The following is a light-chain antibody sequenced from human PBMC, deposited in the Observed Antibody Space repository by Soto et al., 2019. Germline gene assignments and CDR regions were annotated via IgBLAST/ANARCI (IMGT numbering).Light chain of an antibody. CDR1: SSVY. CDR3: SSHAGNNDFV. J-gene: IGLJ1*01. Sequence: QSALTQPPSASGSPGQSVTISCTGTSSVYVSWYQQHPVKAPKLIIYEVNKRPSGVPDRFSGSKSGNTASLTVSGLQAEDEADYYCSSHAGNNDFVFGTGTQLTVL. V-gene: IGLV2-8*01. CDR2: EVN.